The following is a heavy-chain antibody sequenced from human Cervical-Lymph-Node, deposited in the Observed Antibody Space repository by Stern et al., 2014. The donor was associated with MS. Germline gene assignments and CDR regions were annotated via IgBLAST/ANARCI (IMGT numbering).Heavy chain of an antibody. CDR1: GGSISSHNYY. CDR3: ATSPTVTSYYYGVDV. Sequence: DQLVESGPGLVKPSQTLSLTCTVSGGSISSHNYYWTWIRQPAGEGLEWIGRIHASGSTKYNPSLMSRVTISVDTSKNQFSLKLNSVTAADTAVYYCATSPTVTSYYYGVDVWGQGTTVTVSS. J-gene: IGHJ6*02. V-gene: IGHV4-61*02. D-gene: IGHD4-11*01. CDR2: IHASGST.